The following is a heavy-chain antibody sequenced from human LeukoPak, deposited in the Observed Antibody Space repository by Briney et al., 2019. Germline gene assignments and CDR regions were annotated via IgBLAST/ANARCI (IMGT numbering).Heavy chain of an antibody. V-gene: IGHV3-53*01. CDR1: GFTVSSNY. D-gene: IGHD3-10*01. Sequence: GGSLRLSCAASGFTVSSNYMSWVRQAPGKGPEWVSVIYSGGSTYYADSVKGRFTISRDNAENTLYLQMNSLRAEDTALYYCAKAHVPAMIRGVVSSDWGQGTLVTVSS. CDR2: IYSGGST. CDR3: AKAHVPAMIRGVVSSD. J-gene: IGHJ4*02.